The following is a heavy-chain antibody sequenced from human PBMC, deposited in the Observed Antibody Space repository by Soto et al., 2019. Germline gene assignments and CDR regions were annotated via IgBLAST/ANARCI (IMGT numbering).Heavy chain of an antibody. V-gene: IGHV3-30*18. CDR2: ISYDGSNK. CDR3: AKGNGGSYGLPFDY. J-gene: IGHJ4*02. CDR1: GFTFSSYA. D-gene: IGHD1-26*01. Sequence: PGGSLRLSCAASGFTFSSYAMHWVRQAPGKGLEWVAIISYDGSNKYYADSVKGRFTISRDNSKNTLYLQMSSLRGEDTAVYYCAKGNGGSYGLPFDYWGQGTLVTVSS.